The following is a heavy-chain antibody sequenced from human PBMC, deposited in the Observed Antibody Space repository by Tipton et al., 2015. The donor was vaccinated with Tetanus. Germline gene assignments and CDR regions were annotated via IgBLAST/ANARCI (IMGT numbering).Heavy chain of an antibody. J-gene: IGHJ4*02. CDR1: GFTLSTYW. CDR2: IETNARGGAT. Sequence: LRLSCAASGFTLSTYWMSWVRQAPGKGLEWLSFIETNARGGATRYAASVQDRFTISRDDSKNTVYLEMNSLNSEDTAVYFCAREPVRRSDYWGQGTLVTVSS. V-gene: IGHV3-49*04. CDR3: AREPVRRSDY.